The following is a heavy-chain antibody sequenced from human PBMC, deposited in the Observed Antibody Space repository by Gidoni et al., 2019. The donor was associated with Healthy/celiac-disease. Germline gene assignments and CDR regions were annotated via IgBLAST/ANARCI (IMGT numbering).Heavy chain of an antibody. CDR3: ARCNLEGEWLLLSRGDDAFDI. CDR1: GGSISSYY. CDR2: IYYSGST. Sequence: QVQLQESGPGLVKPSETLSLTCTVSGGSISSYYWSWIRQPPGKGLEWIGYIYYSGSTNYNPSLKSRVTISVDTSKNQFSLKLSSVTAADTAVYYCARCNLEGEWLLLSRGDDAFDIWGQGTMVTVSS. V-gene: IGHV4-59*01. D-gene: IGHD3-22*01. J-gene: IGHJ3*02.